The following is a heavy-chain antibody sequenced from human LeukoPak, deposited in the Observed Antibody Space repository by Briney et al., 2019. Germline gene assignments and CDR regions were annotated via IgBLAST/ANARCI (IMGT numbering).Heavy chain of an antibody. CDR2: IGSSRSYI. Sequence: PGGSLRLSCAASGFTFSSYNMDWVRQAPGKGLEWVSSIGSSRSYIYYADSVKGRFTISRDNAKNSLYLQMNSLRAEDTAVYYCARDADLSYWGKGTLVTVSS. CDR1: GFTFSSYN. V-gene: IGHV3-21*01. J-gene: IGHJ4*02. CDR3: ARDADLSY.